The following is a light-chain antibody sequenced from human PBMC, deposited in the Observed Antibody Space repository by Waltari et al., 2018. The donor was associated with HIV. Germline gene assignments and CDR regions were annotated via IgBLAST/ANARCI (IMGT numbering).Light chain of an antibody. CDR2: EVT. J-gene: IGLJ3*02. CDR1: SSDFGTYDL. Sequence: QSALTQPASVSGSPGQSITVPCTGTSSDFGTYDLVSWYQQHPGKAPKLMIDEVTKRPSGVSNRFSGSKSGNTASLTVSGLQADDEAEYYCCSYRGSNTWVFGGGTKVTVL. CDR3: CSYRGSNTWV. V-gene: IGLV2-23*02.